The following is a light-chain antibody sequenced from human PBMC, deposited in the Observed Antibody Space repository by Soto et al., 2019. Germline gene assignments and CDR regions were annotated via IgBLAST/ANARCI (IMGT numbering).Light chain of an antibody. CDR1: QGIRND. V-gene: IGKV1-6*01. CDR3: LHDYGYPRT. CDR2: AAS. J-gene: IGKJ1*01. Sequence: AIQMTQSPSSLSASVGDRVTITCRASQGIRNDLGWYQQKPGEAPKLLIYAASNLQGGVPSRFSGSGFGTDFTLTISSLQPEDFATYYCLHDYGYPRTFGQGTKVEIK.